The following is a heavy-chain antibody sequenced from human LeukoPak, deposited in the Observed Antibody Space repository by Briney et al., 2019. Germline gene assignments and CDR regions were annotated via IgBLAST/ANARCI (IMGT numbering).Heavy chain of an antibody. D-gene: IGHD3-22*01. CDR1: GGSFSGYY. CDR3: ARDRPATYYYDSSGRKNYFDY. Sequence: SEALSLTCAVYGGSFSGYYWSWIRQPPGKGLEWIGEINHSGSTNYNPSLKSRVTISVDTSKNQFSLKLSSVTAADTAVYYCARDRPATYYYDSSGRKNYFDYWGQGTLVTVSS. V-gene: IGHV4-34*01. CDR2: INHSGST. J-gene: IGHJ4*02.